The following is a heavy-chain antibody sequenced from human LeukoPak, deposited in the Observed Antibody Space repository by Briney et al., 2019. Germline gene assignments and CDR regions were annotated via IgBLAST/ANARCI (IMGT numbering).Heavy chain of an antibody. V-gene: IGHV3-49*04. CDR2: IRSKAYGGTT. CDR1: GFIFGDYA. CDR3: TRDQTPYY. J-gene: IGHJ4*02. Sequence: SGGSLRLSCAASGFIFGDYAMTWVRQAPGKGLEWVGFIRSKAYGGTTEYAASVKGRFTISRDDSKSIAYLQMNSLKTEDTAVYYCTRDQTPYYWGQGTLVTVSS.